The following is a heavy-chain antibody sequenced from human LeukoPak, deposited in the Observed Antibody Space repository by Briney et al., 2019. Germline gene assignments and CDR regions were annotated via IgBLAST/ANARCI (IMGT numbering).Heavy chain of an antibody. CDR2: IQPDGSEQ. CDR1: KFTFTFSSSW. Sequence: GGSLRLSCAVSKFTFTFSSSWMSWVRQAPGKGLEWVGNIQPDGSEQYPVDSVKGRFTISRDNARKLVFLQMNSLRVEDTAVYYCARYGSGYDFPPIYYYYMDVWGKGTTVTISS. D-gene: IGHD5-12*01. V-gene: IGHV3-7*01. CDR3: ARYGSGYDFPPIYYYYMDV. J-gene: IGHJ6*03.